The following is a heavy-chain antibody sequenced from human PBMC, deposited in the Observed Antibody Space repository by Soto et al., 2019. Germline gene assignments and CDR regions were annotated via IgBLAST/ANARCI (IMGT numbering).Heavy chain of an antibody. CDR2: ISYDGSNK. CDR3: ARDRRSKQWLVGMRYYYYYGMDV. J-gene: IGHJ6*02. Sequence: GGSLRLSCAASGFTFSSYAMHWVRQAPGKGLEWVAVISYDGSNKYYADSVKGRFTISRDNSKNTLYLQMNSLRAEDTAVYYCARDRRSKQWLVGMRYYYYYGMDVWGQGTTVTVSS. D-gene: IGHD6-19*01. V-gene: IGHV3-30-3*01. CDR1: GFTFSSYA.